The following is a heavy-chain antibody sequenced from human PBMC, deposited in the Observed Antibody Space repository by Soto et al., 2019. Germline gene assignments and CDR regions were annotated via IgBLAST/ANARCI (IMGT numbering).Heavy chain of an antibody. CDR2: INPNSGGT. J-gene: IGHJ3*02. Sequence: GASVKVSCKASGYTFTGYYMHWVRQAPGQGLEWMGWINPNSGGTNYAQKFQGRVTMTRDTSISTAYMELSRLRSDDTAVYYCASGYCSSTSCYNPERRAFDIWGQGTMVTVSS. CDR3: ASGYCSSTSCYNPERRAFDI. V-gene: IGHV1-2*02. CDR1: GYTFTGYY. D-gene: IGHD2-2*01.